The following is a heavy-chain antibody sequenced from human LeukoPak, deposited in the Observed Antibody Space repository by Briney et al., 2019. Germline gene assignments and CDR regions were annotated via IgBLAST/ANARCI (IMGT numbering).Heavy chain of an antibody. CDR2: ISSSSSYT. J-gene: IGHJ5*02. CDR3: ARENRNWNDHNWFDP. CDR1: GFIFTNYF. Sequence: GGSLRLSCAASGFIFTNYFMSWVRQAPGKGLEWVSYISSSSSYTNYADSVKGRFTISRDNAKNSLYLQMNSLRAEDTAVYYCARENRNWNDHNWFDPWGQGTLVTVSS. V-gene: IGHV3-11*06. D-gene: IGHD1-1*01.